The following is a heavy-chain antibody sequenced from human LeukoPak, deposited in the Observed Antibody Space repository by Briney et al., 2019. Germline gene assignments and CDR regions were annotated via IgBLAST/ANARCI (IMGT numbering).Heavy chain of an antibody. J-gene: IGHJ5*02. CDR1: GFTFRDYG. D-gene: IGHD1-26*01. V-gene: IGHV3-23*01. Sequence: GGSLRLSRAASGFTFRDYGMSWVRQAPGKGLEWVSSINNAGVNTHYADSVKGRFTTSRDNSKNTLYLQINSLRAEDTAVYYCTRLSWELGDGGVTWGQGTLVTVSS. CDR3: TRLSWELGDGGVT. CDR2: INNAGVNT.